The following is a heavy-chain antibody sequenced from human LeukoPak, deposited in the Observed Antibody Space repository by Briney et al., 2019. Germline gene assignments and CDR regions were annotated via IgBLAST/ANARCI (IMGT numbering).Heavy chain of an antibody. J-gene: IGHJ4*02. V-gene: IGHV1-69*01. CDR3: ASAYCSSTSCYNLEGEPPDY. CDR2: IIPIFGTA. Sequence: SVKVSCKASGGTFSSYAISWVRQAPGQGLEWMGGIIPIFGTANHAQKFQGRVTITADESTSTAYMELSSLRSEDTAVYYCASAYCSSTSCYNLEGEPPDYWGQGTLVTVSS. CDR1: GGTFSSYA. D-gene: IGHD2-2*02.